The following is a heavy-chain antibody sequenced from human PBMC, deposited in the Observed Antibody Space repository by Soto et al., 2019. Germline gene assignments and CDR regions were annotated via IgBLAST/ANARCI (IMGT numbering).Heavy chain of an antibody. V-gene: IGHV3-7*01. Sequence: EVQLVESGGGLVQPGGSLRLSCAASGFTFSSYWMSWVRQAPGKGLEWVANIKQDGSEKYYVDSVKGRFTISRDNAKNSLYLQMNSLRAEDTAVYYCARDRCWRAIGGYCTNGDGPVWGKGTTVTVSS. J-gene: IGHJ6*04. D-gene: IGHD2-8*01. CDR3: ARDRCWRAIGGYCTNGDGPV. CDR1: GFTFSSYW. CDR2: IKQDGSEK.